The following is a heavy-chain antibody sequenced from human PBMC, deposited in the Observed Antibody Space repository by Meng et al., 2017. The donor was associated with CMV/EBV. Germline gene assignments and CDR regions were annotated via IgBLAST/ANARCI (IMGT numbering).Heavy chain of an antibody. CDR2: INHSGST. CDR1: GGSFSGYY. V-gene: IGHV4-34*01. D-gene: IGHD6-13*01. Sequence: SETLSLTCAVYGGSFSGYYWSWIRQPPGKGLEWIGEINHSGSTNYNLSLKSRVTISVDTSKNQFSLKLSSVTAADTAVYYCARGIAAAGEHHGPWGQGTLVTVSS. CDR3: ARGIAAAGEHHGP. J-gene: IGHJ5*02.